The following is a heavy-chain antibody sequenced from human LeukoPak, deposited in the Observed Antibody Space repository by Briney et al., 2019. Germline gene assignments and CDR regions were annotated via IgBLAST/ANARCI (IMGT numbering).Heavy chain of an antibody. V-gene: IGHV4-59*01. D-gene: IGHD3-10*01. CDR3: ARAPVVRGVFGWFDF. CDR2: RHDSGSS. J-gene: IGHJ5*01. Sequence: SETLSLTCSVSGGSISTYYWNWFRQPPGKGLEWIGHRHDSGSSNYNPSLKSRVTISIDTSKNQFSLKLNSVTAADTADYYCARAPVVRGVFGWFDFWGQGGLVTVSS. CDR1: GGSISTYY.